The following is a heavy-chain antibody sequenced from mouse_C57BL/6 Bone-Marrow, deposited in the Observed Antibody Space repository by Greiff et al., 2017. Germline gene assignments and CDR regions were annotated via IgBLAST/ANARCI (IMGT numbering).Heavy chain of an antibody. J-gene: IGHJ2*01. CDR2: IVPSDSYT. Sequence: QVQLKQPGAELVRPGTSVKLSCKASGYTFTSYWMHWVKQRPGQGLEWIGVIVPSDSYTNYNQKFKGKATLTVDTSTSTAYMQHSSLTSEASAVYYGARLRARRGYWGQGTTLTVSS. CDR1: GYTFTSYW. V-gene: IGHV1-59*01. D-gene: IGHD3-1*01. CDR3: ARLRARRGY.